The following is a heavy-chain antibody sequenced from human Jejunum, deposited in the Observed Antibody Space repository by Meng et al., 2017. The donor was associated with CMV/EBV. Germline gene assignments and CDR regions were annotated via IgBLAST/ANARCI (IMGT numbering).Heavy chain of an antibody. D-gene: IGHD1-26*01. CDR3: ARESGSYYWFDP. CDR2: IHSSGST. V-gene: IGHV4-31*03. CDR1: GGSISSGGYY. Sequence: QVQLQESGPGLVKPSQTLSLTCTVSGGSISSGGYYWSWIRQHPGKGLEWIGYIHSSGSTYYNPSLRSRLTMSVDLSNNQISLKLRSVTAADTAVYYCARESGSYYWFDPWGQGTLVTVSS. J-gene: IGHJ5*02.